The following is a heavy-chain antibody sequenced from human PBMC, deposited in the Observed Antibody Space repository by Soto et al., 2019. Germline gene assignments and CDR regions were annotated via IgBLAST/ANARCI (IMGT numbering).Heavy chain of an antibody. J-gene: IGHJ4*02. CDR1: GFTFDDYT. V-gene: IGHV3-43*01. CDR3: AKASRGYSYGYIQDY. CDR2: ISWDGGST. Sequence: PGGSLRLSCAASGFTFDDYTMHWVRQAPGRGLEWVSLISWDGGSTYYADSVKGRFTISRDNSKNSLYLQMNSLRTEDTALYYCAKASRGYSYGYIQDYWGQGTLVTVSS. D-gene: IGHD5-18*01.